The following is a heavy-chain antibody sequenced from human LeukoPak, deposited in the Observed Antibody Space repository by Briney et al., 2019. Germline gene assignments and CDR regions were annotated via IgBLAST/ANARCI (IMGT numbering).Heavy chain of an antibody. CDR1: GGSISSSSYY. CDR2: IYYSGST. D-gene: IGHD2-2*01. CDR3: ASLYCSSTSCHDAFDI. J-gene: IGHJ3*02. V-gene: IGHV4-39*07. Sequence: SETLSPTCTVSGGSISSSSYYWGWIRQPPGKGLEWIGSIYYSGSTYYNPSLKSRVTISVDTSKNQFSLKLSSVTAADTAVYYCASLYCSSTSCHDAFDIWGQGTMVTVSS.